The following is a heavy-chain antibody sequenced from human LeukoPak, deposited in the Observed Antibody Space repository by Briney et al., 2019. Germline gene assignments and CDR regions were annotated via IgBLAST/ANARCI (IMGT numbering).Heavy chain of an antibody. CDR1: GFTFSRYA. CDR3: VKESVTMVRGDPGDY. V-gene: IGHV3-64D*06. Sequence: PGGSLRLSCSASGFTFSRYAMHWVRQAPGKGREYVSAISSNGGSTYYADSVKGRFTISRDNSKNTLYLQMSSLRAEDTAAYYCVKESVTMVRGDPGDYWGQGTLVTVSS. CDR2: ISSNGGST. J-gene: IGHJ4*02. D-gene: IGHD3-10*01.